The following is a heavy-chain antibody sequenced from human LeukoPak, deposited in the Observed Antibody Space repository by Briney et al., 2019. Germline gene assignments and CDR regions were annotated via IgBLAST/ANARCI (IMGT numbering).Heavy chain of an antibody. D-gene: IGHD3-10*01. CDR3: ARFPYYYGSGSYA. Sequence: ASETLSLTCTVSGGSISSYYWSWIRQPAGRGLEWIGRIHTSWSTNYNPSLKSRVTMSVDTSKNQFSLKLSSVTAADTAVYYCARFPYYYGSGSYAWGQGTLVTVSS. CDR2: IHTSWST. CDR1: GGSISSYY. V-gene: IGHV4-4*07. J-gene: IGHJ5*02.